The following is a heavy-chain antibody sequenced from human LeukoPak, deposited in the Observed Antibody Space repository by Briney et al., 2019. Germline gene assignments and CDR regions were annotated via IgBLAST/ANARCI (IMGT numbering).Heavy chain of an antibody. D-gene: IGHD3-16*01. J-gene: IGHJ6*03. CDR1: GGSFSGYY. Sequence: SETLSLTCAVYGGSFSGYYWSWIRQPPGKGLEWIGEISHSGSTNYNPSLKSRVTISVDRSKNHFSLKLNSVTAADTSVYYCARHHGAGNYYMDVWGKGTTVTISS. CDR3: ARHHGAGNYYMDV. CDR2: ISHSGST. V-gene: IGHV4-34*01.